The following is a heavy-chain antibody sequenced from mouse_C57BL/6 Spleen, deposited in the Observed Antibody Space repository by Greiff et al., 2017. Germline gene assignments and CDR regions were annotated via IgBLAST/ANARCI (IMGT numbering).Heavy chain of an antibody. CDR2: ISDGGSYT. J-gene: IGHJ3*01. V-gene: IGHV5-4*01. CDR3: ARDGYDVFAY. CDR1: GFTFSSYA. D-gene: IGHD2-2*01. Sequence: EVKLVESGGGLVKPGGSLKLSCAASGFTFSSYAMSWVRQTPEKRLEWVATISDGGSYTYYPDNVKGRFTISRDNAKNNLYLQMSHLKSEDTAMYYCARDGYDVFAYWGQGTLVTVSA.